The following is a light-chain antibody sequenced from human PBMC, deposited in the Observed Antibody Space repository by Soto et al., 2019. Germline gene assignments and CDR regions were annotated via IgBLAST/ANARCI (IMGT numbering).Light chain of an antibody. Sequence: EIVLTQSPATLSLSPGERATLSCRASQSVSSSYLAWYQQKPGLAPRLLIYDASSRATGIPGRFSGSGSGTDFTLTISRLEPEDFAVYYCQQYGSSPQTFGQGTKLEIK. V-gene: IGKV3D-20*01. CDR2: DAS. J-gene: IGKJ2*01. CDR1: QSVSSSY. CDR3: QQYGSSPQT.